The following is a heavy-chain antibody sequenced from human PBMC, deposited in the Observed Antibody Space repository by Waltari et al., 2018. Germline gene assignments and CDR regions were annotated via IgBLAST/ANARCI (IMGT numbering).Heavy chain of an antibody. CDR3: ARDVAVAGFFDY. V-gene: IGHV1-69*05. J-gene: IGHJ4*02. CDR2: TIPIFGTA. D-gene: IGHD6-19*01. Sequence: QVQLVQSGAEVKKPGSSVKVSCKASGGTFSSYAISWVRQAPGQGLEWMGGTIPIFGTANNAQKFQGRVTMTTDTSTSTAYMELRSLRSDDTAVYYCARDVAVAGFFDYWGQGTLVTVSS. CDR1: GGTFSSYA.